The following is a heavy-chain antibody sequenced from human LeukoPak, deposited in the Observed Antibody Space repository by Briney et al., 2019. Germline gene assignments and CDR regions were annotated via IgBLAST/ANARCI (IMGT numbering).Heavy chain of an antibody. CDR2: IYYSGST. Sequence: PSETLSLTCTVSGGSISSSSYYWGWIRQPPGKGLEWIGSIYYSGSTYYNPSLKSRVTISVDTSKNQFSLKLSSVTAADTAVYYCARIRQGYSSSWIDYWGQGTLVTVSS. CDR3: ARIRQGYSSSWIDY. V-gene: IGHV4-39*01. CDR1: GGSISSSSYY. D-gene: IGHD6-13*01. J-gene: IGHJ4*02.